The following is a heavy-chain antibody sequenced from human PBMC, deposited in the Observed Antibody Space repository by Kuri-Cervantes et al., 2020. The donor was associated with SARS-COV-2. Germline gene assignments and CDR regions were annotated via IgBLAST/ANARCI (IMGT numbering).Heavy chain of an antibody. CDR2: IYYSGST. V-gene: IGHV4-39*02. CDR1: GFSLSNARMG. J-gene: IGHJ3*02. D-gene: IGHD3-22*01. CDR3: ARERGVTMLVVVIDDAFDI. Sequence: SGPTLVKPTETLTLTCTVSGFSLSNARMGVSWIRQPPGKGLEWIGSIYYSGSTYYNPSLKSRVTISVDTSKNQFSLKLSSVTAADTAVYYCARERGVTMLVVVIDDAFDIWGQGTMVTVSS.